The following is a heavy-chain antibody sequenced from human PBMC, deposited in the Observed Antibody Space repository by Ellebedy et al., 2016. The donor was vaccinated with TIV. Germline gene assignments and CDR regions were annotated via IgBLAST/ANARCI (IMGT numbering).Heavy chain of an antibody. Sequence: GESLKISCAASGFTXXCYCXXWVRQAPGKGLEWVANIKQDGSEKYYVDSVKGRFTISRDNAKNSLYLQMNSLRAEDPAVNYCARGFDYWGQGTLVTVSS. CDR2: IKQDGSEK. V-gene: IGHV3-7*03. CDR3: ARGFDY. J-gene: IGHJ4*02. CDR1: GFTXXCYC.